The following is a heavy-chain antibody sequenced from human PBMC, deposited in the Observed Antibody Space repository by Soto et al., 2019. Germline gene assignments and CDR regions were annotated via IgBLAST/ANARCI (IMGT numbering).Heavy chain of an antibody. J-gene: IGHJ5*02. Sequence: GESLKISCKGSGYSFTSYWISWVRQMPGKGLEWMGRIDPSDSYTNYSPSFQGHVTISADKSISTAYPQWSSLKASDTAMYYCARLYCSSTSCYMWFAPWGQGTLVTVS. CDR1: GYSFTSYW. CDR3: ARLYCSSTSCYMWFAP. D-gene: IGHD2-2*02. V-gene: IGHV5-10-1*01. CDR2: IDPSDSYT.